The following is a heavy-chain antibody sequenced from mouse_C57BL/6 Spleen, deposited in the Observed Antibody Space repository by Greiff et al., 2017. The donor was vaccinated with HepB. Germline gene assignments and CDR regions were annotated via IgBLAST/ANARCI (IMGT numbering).Heavy chain of an antibody. CDR1: GFNIKDDY. Sequence: VQLQQSGAELVRPGASVKLSCTASGFNIKDDYMHWVKQRPEQGLEWIGGIDPENGDTEYASKFQGKATITADTSSNTAYLQLSSLTSEDTAVYYCTTSDYYGSSSWFAYWGQGTLVTVSA. CDR2: IDPENGDT. CDR3: TTSDYYGSSSWFAY. D-gene: IGHD1-1*01. V-gene: IGHV14-4*01. J-gene: IGHJ3*01.